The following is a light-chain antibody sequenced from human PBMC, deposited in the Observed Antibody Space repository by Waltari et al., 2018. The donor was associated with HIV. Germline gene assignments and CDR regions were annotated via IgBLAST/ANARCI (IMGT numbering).Light chain of an antibody. Sequence: QSVLTQPPSVSAAPGQRVTISCTGSSSNIGANYGVNWYQHVPGTAPRVLIHDNDNGPSGVPDRFSASRSGTSASLAIGGLHSEDEAVYYCHSYDSSLSSWVFGGGTTVTV. CDR3: HSYDSSLSSWV. CDR1: SSNIGANYG. CDR2: DND. J-gene: IGLJ3*02. V-gene: IGLV1-40*01.